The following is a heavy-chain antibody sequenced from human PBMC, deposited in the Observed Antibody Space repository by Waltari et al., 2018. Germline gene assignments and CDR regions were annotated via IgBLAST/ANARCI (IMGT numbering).Heavy chain of an antibody. Sequence: QVQLVESGGGLVKPGGSLRLSCAASGFVFSDFYMSWIRQAPGKRLDCLSYIITSGYTTNYADSVHGRFTISRDNAKNSLILQMNRLRVDDTAVYYCARNVPMMGASGDDYFDSWGQGNLVTVSS. CDR2: IITSGYTT. CDR3: ARNVPMMGASGDDYFDS. CDR1: GFVFSDFY. V-gene: IGHV3-11*01. D-gene: IGHD1-26*01. J-gene: IGHJ4*02.